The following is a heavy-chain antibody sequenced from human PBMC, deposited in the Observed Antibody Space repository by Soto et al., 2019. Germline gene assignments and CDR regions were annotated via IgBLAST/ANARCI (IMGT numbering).Heavy chain of an antibody. CDR2: MNPNSGNT. J-gene: IGHJ4*02. Sequence: ASVKVSCKASGYTFTSYDINWVRQATGQGLEWMGWMNPNSGNTGYAQKFQGRVTMTRNTSISTAYMELSSLKSEDTAVYYCARDFSSASYLDYWGQGTLLTVSS. CDR3: ARDFSSASYLDY. D-gene: IGHD6-6*01. V-gene: IGHV1-8*01. CDR1: GYTFTSYD.